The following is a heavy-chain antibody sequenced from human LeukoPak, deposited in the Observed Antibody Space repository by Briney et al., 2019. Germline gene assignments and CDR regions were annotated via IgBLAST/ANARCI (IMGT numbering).Heavy chain of an antibody. Sequence: SETLSLTCTVSGGSISNYYWSWIRQPPGKGLKWIGYIYSSGSTSYNPSLKSRATMSVDTSKNQLSLNLNSVTAADTAVYHCARGYSRDWGLQYFQHWGQGTLVTVSS. J-gene: IGHJ1*01. V-gene: IGHV4-59*01. CDR3: ARGYSRDWGLQYFQH. CDR1: GGSISNYY. D-gene: IGHD6-19*01. CDR2: IYSSGST.